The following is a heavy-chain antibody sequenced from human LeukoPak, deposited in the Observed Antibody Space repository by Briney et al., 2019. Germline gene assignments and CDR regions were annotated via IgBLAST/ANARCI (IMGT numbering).Heavy chain of an antibody. J-gene: IGHJ4*02. CDR1: GYTFTSYG. CDR3: ARGHQSDSFDY. Sequence: ASVKVSCKASGYTFTSYGISWVRQAPGQGLEWMGIINPSGGSTSYAQKFQGRVTMTRDTSTSTVYMELSSLRSEDTAVYYCARGHQSDSFDYWGQGTLVTVSS. CDR2: INPSGGST. V-gene: IGHV1-46*01.